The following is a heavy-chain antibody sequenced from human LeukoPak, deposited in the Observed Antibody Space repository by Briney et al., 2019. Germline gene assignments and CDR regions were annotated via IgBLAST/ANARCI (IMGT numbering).Heavy chain of an antibody. CDR3: ARDSGTTGEVKFDP. CDR2: IYVTGST. CDR1: GGSISRYY. D-gene: IGHD1-7*01. Sequence: PSETLSLTCTVSGGSISRYYWSWIRQPPGKGLEWIGRIYVTGSTTYNPSLESRVTMSLDTSKNHFSLKLRSVTAADTAVYYCARDSGTTGEVKFDPWGQGTLVTVSS. V-gene: IGHV4-4*07. J-gene: IGHJ5*02.